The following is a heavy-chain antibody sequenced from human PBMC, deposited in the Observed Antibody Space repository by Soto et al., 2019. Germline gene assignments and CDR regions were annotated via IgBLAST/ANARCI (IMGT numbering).Heavy chain of an antibody. Sequence: SETLSLTCTVSGGSISSYYWSWIRQPPGKGLEWIGYIYYSGSTNYNPSLKSRVTISVDTSKNQFSLKLSSVTAADTAVYYCVKSSGWTYNWYDPWGQGTLVTVSS. CDR2: IYYSGST. CDR1: GGSISSYY. D-gene: IGHD6-19*01. J-gene: IGHJ5*02. V-gene: IGHV4-59*08. CDR3: VKSSGWTYNWYDP.